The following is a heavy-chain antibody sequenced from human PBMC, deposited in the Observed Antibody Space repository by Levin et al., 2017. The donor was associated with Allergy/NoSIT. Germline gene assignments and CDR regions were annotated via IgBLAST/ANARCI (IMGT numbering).Heavy chain of an antibody. J-gene: IGHJ4*02. Sequence: GGSLRLSCAASGFTFSSYAMSWVRQAPGKGLEWVSAISGSGDSTYYTNSVKGRFTISRDNSKNTVYLQMNILRAEDTAVYYCAKVGAASGYGVLDYWGQGTLVTVSS. CDR2: ISGSGDST. D-gene: IGHD5-12*01. V-gene: IGHV3-23*01. CDR1: GFTFSSYA. CDR3: AKVGAASGYGVLDY.